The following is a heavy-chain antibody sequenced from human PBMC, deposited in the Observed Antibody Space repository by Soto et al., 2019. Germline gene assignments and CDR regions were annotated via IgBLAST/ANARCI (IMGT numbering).Heavy chain of an antibody. D-gene: IGHD7-27*01. CDR2: ISRSSSYI. J-gene: IGHJ3*02. CDR1: GFTFSSYS. CDR3: ARGPLTDAFDI. V-gene: IGHV3-21*01. Sequence: EVQLVESGGGLVKPGGSLRLSCAASGFTFSSYSMNWVRQAPGKGLEWVSSISRSSSYIYYADSVKGRFTISRDNAKNSLYLQMNSLRAEDTAVYYCARGPLTDAFDIWGQGTMVTVSS.